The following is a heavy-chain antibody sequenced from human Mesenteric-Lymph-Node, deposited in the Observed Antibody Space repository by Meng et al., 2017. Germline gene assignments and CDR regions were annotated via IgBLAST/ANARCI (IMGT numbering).Heavy chain of an antibody. CDR2: IYRDGSR. Sequence: GGSLRLSCAASGFIVSSYYMSWVRQAPGKGLEWVSVIYRDGSRYYAASVKGRFSISRDNSKNMLYLHMDSLGVDDTAIYFCVREPYESRSHWGQGTLVTVSS. CDR3: VREPYESRSH. J-gene: IGHJ4*02. D-gene: IGHD3-22*01. V-gene: IGHV3-53*01. CDR1: GFIVSSYY.